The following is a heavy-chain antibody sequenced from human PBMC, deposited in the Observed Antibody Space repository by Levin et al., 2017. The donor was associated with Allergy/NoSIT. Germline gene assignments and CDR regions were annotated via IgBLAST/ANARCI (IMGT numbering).Heavy chain of an antibody. Sequence: PSETLSLTCAASGFTFSSYSMNWVRQAPGKGLEWVSSISSSSSYIYYADSVKGRFTISRDNAKNSLYLQMNSLRAEDTAVYYCARDRGVVVTANQPPTDDYWGQGTLVTVSS. J-gene: IGHJ4*02. D-gene: IGHD2-21*02. CDR2: ISSSSSYI. V-gene: IGHV3-21*01. CDR3: ARDRGVVVTANQPPTDDY. CDR1: GFTFSSYS.